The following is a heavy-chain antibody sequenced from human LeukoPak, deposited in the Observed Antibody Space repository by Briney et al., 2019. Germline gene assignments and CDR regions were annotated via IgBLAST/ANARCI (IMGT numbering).Heavy chain of an antibody. CDR1: GGSLSSGGYY. Sequence: SETLSLTCSVSGGSLSSGGYYWSWIRQHPGKGLEYIGHIYYSGSTDYNPSLKSRVTISVDTSKNQFSLKLSSVTAADTAVYYCADSSGYHGIAFDIWGQGTMVTVSS. CDR3: ADSSGYHGIAFDI. D-gene: IGHD3-22*01. CDR2: IYYSGST. V-gene: IGHV4-31*03. J-gene: IGHJ3*02.